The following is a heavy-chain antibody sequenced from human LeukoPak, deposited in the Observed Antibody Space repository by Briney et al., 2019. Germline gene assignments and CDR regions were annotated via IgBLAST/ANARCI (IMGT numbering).Heavy chain of an antibody. V-gene: IGHV4-34*01. CDR3: ARSGYSSSFYYYYYYMDV. Sequence: SETLSLTCAVYGGSFSGYYWSWIRQPPGKGLEWIGEINHSGSTNYNPSLKSRVTISVDTSKNQFSLKLSSVTAADTAVYYCARSGYSSSFYYYYYYMDVWGKGTTVTVSS. J-gene: IGHJ6*03. D-gene: IGHD6-13*01. CDR1: GGSFSGYY. CDR2: INHSGST.